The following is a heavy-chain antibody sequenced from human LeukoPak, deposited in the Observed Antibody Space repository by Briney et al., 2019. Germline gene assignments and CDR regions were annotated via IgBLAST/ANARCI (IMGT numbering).Heavy chain of an antibody. CDR3: ARDRYGDFYFDY. D-gene: IGHD4-17*01. CDR1: GGSTTTYY. V-gene: IGHV4-30-4*08. Sequence: SETLSLTCTVSGGSTTTYYWSWVRQSPGKGLEWIGYIYYSGSTYYNPSLKSRVTISVDTSKNQFSLKLSSVTAADTAVYYCARDRYGDFYFDYWGQGTLVTVSS. CDR2: IYYSGST. J-gene: IGHJ4*02.